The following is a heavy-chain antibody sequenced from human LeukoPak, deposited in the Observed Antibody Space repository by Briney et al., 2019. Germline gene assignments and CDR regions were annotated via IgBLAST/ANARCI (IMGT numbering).Heavy chain of an antibody. Sequence: SGGSLRLSCAASGFTFSSYAMHWVRQAPGKGLEWVAVISYDGSNKYYADSVKGRFTISRDNSKNTLYLQMNSLRAEDTALYYCVKASSSSPQYNWFDAWGQGTLVTVSS. CDR3: VKASSSSPQYNWFDA. CDR1: GFTFSSYA. J-gene: IGHJ5*02. CDR2: ISYDGSNK. V-gene: IGHV3-30-3*01. D-gene: IGHD6-6*01.